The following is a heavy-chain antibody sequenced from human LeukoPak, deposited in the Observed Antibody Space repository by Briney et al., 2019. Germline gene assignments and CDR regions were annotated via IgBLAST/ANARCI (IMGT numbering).Heavy chain of an antibody. CDR1: GFTFSSYA. D-gene: IGHD4-17*01. CDR3: AIDLSYGDPAYYFDY. J-gene: IGHJ4*02. V-gene: IGHV3-30*04. CDR2: ISYDGSNK. Sequence: GGSLRLSCAASGFTFSSYAMHWVRQAPGKGLEWVAVISYDGSNKYYADSVKGRFTISRDNSKNTLYLQMNSLRAEDTAVYYCAIDLSYGDPAYYFDYWGQGTLVTVSS.